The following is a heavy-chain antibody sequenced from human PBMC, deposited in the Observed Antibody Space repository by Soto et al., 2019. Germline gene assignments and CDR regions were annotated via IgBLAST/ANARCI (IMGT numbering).Heavy chain of an antibody. J-gene: IGHJ4*02. CDR2: ISASGVGGGSI. V-gene: IGHV3-23*01. CDR3: AKFHDSLGYLVEDYFDY. D-gene: IGHD3-22*01. Sequence: GGSLRLSCAASGFTFSSYAMSWVRQAPGKGLEWVSGISASGVGGGSIYYTDSVKGRFTISRDNSKKTLYLQMNSLRAEDTAAYYCAKFHDSLGYLVEDYFDYWGQGTQVTVSS. CDR1: GFTFSSYA.